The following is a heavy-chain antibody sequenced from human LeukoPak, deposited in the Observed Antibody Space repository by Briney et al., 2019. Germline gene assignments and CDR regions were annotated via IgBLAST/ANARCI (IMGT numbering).Heavy chain of an antibody. CDR1: GFAFTNYG. D-gene: IGHD1-26*01. CDR2: INNDGRST. Sequence: QPGGSLRLSCVASGFAFTNYGMMWVRQAPGKGLVWVSYINNDGRSTTYADSVKGRFTISRDNAKNTLYLQMNSLRDDDTAMYYCARNYNGMSYSGQGTLVIVSS. V-gene: IGHV3-74*01. J-gene: IGHJ4*02. CDR3: ARNYNGMSY.